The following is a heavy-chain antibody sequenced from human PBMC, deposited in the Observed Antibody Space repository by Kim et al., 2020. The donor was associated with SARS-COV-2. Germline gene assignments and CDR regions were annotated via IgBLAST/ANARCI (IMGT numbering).Heavy chain of an antibody. CDR1: GGSFDGHA. Sequence: SETLSLTCAVYGGSFDGHAWSWIRQPPGKGLEWIGEINYRGDTNYIPSLKSRVSISVDPSKNQFSLNLNSMSAADTAFYYCARGVLTADGFDGMDVWG. CDR2: INYRGDT. D-gene: IGHD2-21*02. V-gene: IGHV4-34*01. CDR3: ARGVLTADGFDGMDV. J-gene: IGHJ6*02.